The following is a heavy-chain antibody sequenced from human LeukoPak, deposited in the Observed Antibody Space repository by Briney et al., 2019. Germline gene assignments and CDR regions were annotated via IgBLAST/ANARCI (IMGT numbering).Heavy chain of an antibody. J-gene: IGHJ5*02. D-gene: IGHD6-19*01. CDR1: GFTFSTYA. CDR2: MSSDGRIE. V-gene: IGHV3-30*04. Sequence: GRSLRLSCVDSGFTFSTYAMHWVRQAPGKGLEWVAVMSSDGRIEYYADSVKGRFTISRDNSKDTLYLQMNSLSAEDTAVYYCARCSTSSAHAVRWFDPWGQGTLVTVSS. CDR3: ARCSTSSAHAVRWFDP.